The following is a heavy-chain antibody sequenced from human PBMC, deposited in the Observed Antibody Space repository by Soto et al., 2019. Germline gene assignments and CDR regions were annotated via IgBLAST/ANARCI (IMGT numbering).Heavy chain of an antibody. V-gene: IGHV3-23*01. D-gene: IGHD6-13*01. CDR2: ITHSGDNT. J-gene: IGHJ6*02. CDR1: EFAFSGYG. CDR3: ANGQGSSWQSGNYYGIDV. Sequence: GGSLRLSCESAEFAFSGYGMHWVRQAPGKGLEWVAAITHSGDNTYYADSVKGRFTISRDNSKNTLYLQMNSLRAEDTAVYYCANGQGSSWQSGNYYGIDVWGQGTTVTVSS.